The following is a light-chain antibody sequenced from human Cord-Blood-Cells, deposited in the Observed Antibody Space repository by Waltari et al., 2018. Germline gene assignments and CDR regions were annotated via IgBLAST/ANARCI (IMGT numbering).Light chain of an antibody. CDR3: CSYAGGSTWA. Sequence: QSALTQPASVSGSPGHSITISCTGTRSDVGSYNLVSWYQQDPGKAPKLMRYEGRKRLSGVSKRFAGSKSENAASLTFSGRGAENDADYNCCSYAGGSTWAYGGETKLSVL. CDR2: EGR. V-gene: IGLV2-23*01. CDR1: RSDVGSYNL. J-gene: IGLJ3*02.